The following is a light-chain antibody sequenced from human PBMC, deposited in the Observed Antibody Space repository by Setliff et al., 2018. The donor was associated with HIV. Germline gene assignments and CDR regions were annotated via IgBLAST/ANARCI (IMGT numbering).Light chain of an antibody. CDR1: SSDVGGYNY. V-gene: IGLV2-11*01. CDR2: DVS. J-gene: IGLJ1*01. Sequence: QSALTQPRSVSGSPGQSVTISCTGTSSDVGGYNYVSWYQQHPGKAPKLMIYDVSERPSGVPDRFSGSKSANTASLTISGLQAEDEADYYCCSYAGSYTFYGFGTGTKV. CDR3: CSYAGSYTFYG.